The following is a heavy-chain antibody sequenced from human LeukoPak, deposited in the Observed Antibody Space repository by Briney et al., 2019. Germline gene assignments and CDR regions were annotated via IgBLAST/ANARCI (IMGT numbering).Heavy chain of an antibody. CDR2: INSDGSSR. CDR3: ASASSHRIAAGGDY. Sequence: GGSLRLSCAASGFTFSNYWMHWVRQAPGKGLVWVSRINSDGSSRNYADSVKGRFTISRDNAKNTLYLQMNSLRAEDTAAYYCASASSHRIAAGGDYWGQGTLVTVSS. J-gene: IGHJ4*02. V-gene: IGHV3-74*01. CDR1: GFTFSNYW. D-gene: IGHD6-13*01.